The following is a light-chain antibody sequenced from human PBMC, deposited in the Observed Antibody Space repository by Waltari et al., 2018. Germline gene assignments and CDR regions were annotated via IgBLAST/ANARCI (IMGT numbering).Light chain of an antibody. J-gene: IGLJ1*01. CDR1: SSNIGADYD. V-gene: IGLV1-40*01. CDR2: GNN. Sequence: QSVLTQPPSVSGAPGQRVTISCTGRSSNIGADYDVHWYPQLPGTAPKLLIYGNNNRPSGVPDRFSGSKAGTSASLAITGLQAEDEADYFCQSYDSSLSDSYVFGTGTKVTVL. CDR3: QSYDSSLSDSYV.